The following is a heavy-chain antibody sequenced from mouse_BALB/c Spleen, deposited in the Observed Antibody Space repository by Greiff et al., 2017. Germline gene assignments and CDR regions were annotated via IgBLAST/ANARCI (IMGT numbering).Heavy chain of an antibody. D-gene: IGHD1-1*01. V-gene: IGHV1S34*01. J-gene: IGHJ4*01. CDR1: GYSFTGYY. CDR2: ISCYNGAT. CDR3: ARSRITTVGEGYAMDY. Sequence: LVKTGASVKISCKASGYSFTGYYMHWVKQSHGKSLEWIGYISCYNGATSYNQKFKGKATFTVDTSSSTAYMQFNSLTSEDSAVYYCARSRITTVGEGYAMDYWGQGTSVTVSS.